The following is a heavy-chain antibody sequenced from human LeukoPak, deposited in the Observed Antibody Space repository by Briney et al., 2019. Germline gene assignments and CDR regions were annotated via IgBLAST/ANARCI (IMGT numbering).Heavy chain of an antibody. J-gene: IGHJ5*02. CDR1: GGSISTYY. Sequence: SETLSLTCTVSGGSISTYYWSWIRQPPGKGLEWIGYTYNSGSTNYNPSLQSRVTISVDTSKNQFSLKLTSVTAADTAVYYCAKAVATAGRFGFDPWGQGTLVTVSS. V-gene: IGHV4-59*01. CDR3: AKAVATAGRFGFDP. CDR2: TYNSGST. D-gene: IGHD6-13*01.